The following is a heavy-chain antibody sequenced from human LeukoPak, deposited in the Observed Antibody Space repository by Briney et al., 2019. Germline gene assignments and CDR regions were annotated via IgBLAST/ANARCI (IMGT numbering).Heavy chain of an antibody. CDR1: GFSFTGYY. D-gene: IGHD1-14*01. J-gene: IGHJ4*02. CDR2: INLYNGAT. V-gene: IGHV1-2*02. Sequence: GASVKVSCKPTGFSFTGYYIFWMRQAPGQGLECMGWINLYNGATKYAQRFQSRVTMTRDTSISTAYMELSRLRTDDTATYYCASLAGGNEPVASFDYWGQGTLVTVSS. CDR3: ASLAGGNEPVASFDY.